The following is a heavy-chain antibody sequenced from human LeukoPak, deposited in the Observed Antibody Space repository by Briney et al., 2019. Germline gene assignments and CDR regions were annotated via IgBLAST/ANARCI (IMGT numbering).Heavy chain of an antibody. CDR3: ARYVYGSGSYYNWFDP. Sequence: TLXLTCTVSGGSISSKYWSWIRQPPGKGLEWIGXIDYSGSTNYNPSLKSRVTISVDTSKKQFSLKLSSVTAVDTAVYYCARYVYGSGSYYNWFDPWGQGTLVTVSS. J-gene: IGHJ5*02. D-gene: IGHD3-10*01. CDR1: GGSISSKY. CDR2: IDYSGST. V-gene: IGHV4-59*01.